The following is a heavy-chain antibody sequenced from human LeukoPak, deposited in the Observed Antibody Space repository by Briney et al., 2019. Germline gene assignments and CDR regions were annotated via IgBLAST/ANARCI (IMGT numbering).Heavy chain of an antibody. CDR3: ARSVESPSVYYYYGMDV. CDR1: GFTSSSYS. CDR2: ISTSSRTI. Sequence: GGSLRLSCAASGFTSSSYSMNWVRQAPGKGLEWVSYISTSSRTIYYADSVKGRFTISRDNSKNTLYLQMNSLRAEDTALYYCARSVESPSVYYYYGMDVWGQGTTVTVSS. J-gene: IGHJ6*02. D-gene: IGHD5/OR15-5a*01. V-gene: IGHV3-48*01.